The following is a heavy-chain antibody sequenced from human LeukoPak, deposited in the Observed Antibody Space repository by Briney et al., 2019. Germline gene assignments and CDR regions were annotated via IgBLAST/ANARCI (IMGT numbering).Heavy chain of an antibody. CDR1: GFTFNNYW. D-gene: IGHD3-22*01. CDR3: AREREDYYDSSDVGHWFDP. Sequence: PGGSLRLSCAASGFTFNNYWRTWVRQAPGKGLEWVANIKQDGSEKYYVDSVKGRFSISRDNAKNSLYLQMNSLRAEDTAVYYCAREREDYYDSSDVGHWFDPWGQGTLVTVSS. CDR2: IKQDGSEK. V-gene: IGHV3-7*03. J-gene: IGHJ5*02.